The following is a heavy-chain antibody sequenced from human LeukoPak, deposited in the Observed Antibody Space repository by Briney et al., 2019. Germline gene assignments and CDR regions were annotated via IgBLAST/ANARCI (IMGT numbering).Heavy chain of an antibody. CDR2: MNPNSGNT. V-gene: IGHV1-8*01. D-gene: IGHD3-3*01. CDR3: ARSGDYDFWSGRTDAFDI. CDR1: GYTFTSYD. Sequence: GASVKVSCQASGYTFTSYDINWVRQATGQGLEWMGRMNPNSGNTGYAQKFQGRVTMTRNTSISTAYMELSSLRSEDTAVYYCARSGDYDFWSGRTDAFDIWGQGTMVTVSS. J-gene: IGHJ3*02.